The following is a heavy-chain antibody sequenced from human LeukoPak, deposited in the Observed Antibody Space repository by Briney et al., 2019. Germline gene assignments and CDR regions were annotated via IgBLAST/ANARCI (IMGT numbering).Heavy chain of an antibody. D-gene: IGHD6-13*01. CDR2: VYPGNSDT. J-gene: IGHJ4*02. CDR1: GYSFTNYW. CDR3: ILAADGFDY. V-gene: IGHV5-51*01. Sequence: GESLKISCKGSGYSFTNYWIGWVRQMPGKGLEWMGTVYPGNSDTRYSPSFQGQVTMSADKSISTAYLQWSSLKASDTAMYYCILAADGFDYWGQGTLVTVSS.